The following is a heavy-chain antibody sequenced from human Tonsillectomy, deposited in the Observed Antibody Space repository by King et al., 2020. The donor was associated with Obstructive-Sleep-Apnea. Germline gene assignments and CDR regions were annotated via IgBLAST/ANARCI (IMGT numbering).Heavy chain of an antibody. J-gene: IGHJ4*02. V-gene: IGHV3-30*18. Sequence: VQLVESGGGVVQPGRSLRLSCAASGFTFSSYGMHWVRQAPGKGLEWVAIISNDGNNKYYADSVKGRFTISRDNSNNTLDLQMNSLRAEDTAGYYCSKCLFYRGYDLGRDWGQGTLVTVSS. CDR2: ISNDGNNK. D-gene: IGHD5-12*01. CDR1: GFTFSSYG. CDR3: SKCLFYRGYDLGRD.